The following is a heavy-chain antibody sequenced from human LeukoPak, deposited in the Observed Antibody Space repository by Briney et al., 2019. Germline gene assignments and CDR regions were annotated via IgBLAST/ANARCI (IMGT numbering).Heavy chain of an antibody. CDR2: ISGSGGST. D-gene: IGHD3-3*01. CDR3: AKGNTYDFPLDY. J-gene: IGHJ4*02. Sequence: PGGPLRLSCAASGFIFSSYAMSWLRQAPARGLEWVSAISGSGGSTYYADSVKGRFTISRDNSKNTLYLQMNSLRAEDTAVYYCAKGNTYDFPLDYWGQGTLVTVSS. CDR1: GFIFSSYA. V-gene: IGHV3-23*01.